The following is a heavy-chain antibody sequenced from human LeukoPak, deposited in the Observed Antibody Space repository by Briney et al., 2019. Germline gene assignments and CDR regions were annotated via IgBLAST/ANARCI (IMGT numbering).Heavy chain of an antibody. J-gene: IGHJ4*02. V-gene: IGHV3-7*01. CDR1: GFTFSTAW. D-gene: IGHD5-12*01. Sequence: HPGGSLRLSCAASGFTFSTAWMIWVRQAPGKGLEWVATIKHDGSEKHYVDSVEGRFTISRDNAMNSLYLQMNSLRAEDTAVYYCARDRGLSGYDLCDYWGQGTLVTVSS. CDR3: ARDRGLSGYDLCDY. CDR2: IKHDGSEK.